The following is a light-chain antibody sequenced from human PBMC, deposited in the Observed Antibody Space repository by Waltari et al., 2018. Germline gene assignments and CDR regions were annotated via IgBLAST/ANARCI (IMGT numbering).Light chain of an antibody. CDR3: QQYGGSGV. Sequence: EIVLTQSPGTLSLSPGEGASLSCRASQTISNNYLAWYQQKVDQAPRLIIWGVSNRDADNPDRFRGSGSGTDFTLTITRLEPEDFAVYFCQQYGGSGVFGQGTKLEI. CDR2: GVS. V-gene: IGKV3-20*01. J-gene: IGKJ2*01. CDR1: QTISNNY.